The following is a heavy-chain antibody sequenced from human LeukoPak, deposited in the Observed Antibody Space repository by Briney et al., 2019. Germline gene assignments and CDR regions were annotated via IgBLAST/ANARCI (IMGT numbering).Heavy chain of an antibody. D-gene: IGHD3-22*01. J-gene: IGHJ4*02. Sequence: GGSLRLSCAASGFTFNNFAMSWVRQAPGKGLEWVSAISGSGGSTYYADSVKGRFTISRDKSKNTLYLQMNSLRAEDTAVYYCAKDSYYDSREAGYFDYWGQGTLVTVSS. V-gene: IGHV3-23*01. CDR1: GFTFNNFA. CDR2: ISGSGGST. CDR3: AKDSYYDSREAGYFDY.